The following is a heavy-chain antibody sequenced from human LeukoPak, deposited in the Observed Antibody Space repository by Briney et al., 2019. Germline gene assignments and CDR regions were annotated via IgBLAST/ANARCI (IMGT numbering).Heavy chain of an antibody. Sequence: GGSLRLSCAASGFTFSSYEMNWVRQAPGKGLEWVSYISSSSSTIYCADSVKGRFTISRDNAKNSLYLQMNSLRDEDTAVYYCAVAVAGRGGLFDYWGQGTLVTVSS. J-gene: IGHJ4*02. CDR2: ISSSSSTI. CDR1: GFTFSSYE. CDR3: AVAVAGRGGLFDY. V-gene: IGHV3-48*03. D-gene: IGHD6-19*01.